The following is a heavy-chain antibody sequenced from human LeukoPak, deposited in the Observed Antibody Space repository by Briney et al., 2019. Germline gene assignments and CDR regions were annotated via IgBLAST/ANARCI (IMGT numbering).Heavy chain of an antibody. CDR2: IYYSGST. CDR3: ARDGYGYGSYYYYGMDV. V-gene: IGHV4-59*01. Sequence: SETLSLTCTVSGGSISSYYWSWIRQPPGKGLEWIGYIYYSGSTNYNPSLKSRVTISVDTSKNQFSLKLSSVTAADTAVYYCARDGYGYGSYYYYGMDVWGQGTTVTVSS. J-gene: IGHJ6*02. D-gene: IGHD5-18*01. CDR1: GGSISSYY.